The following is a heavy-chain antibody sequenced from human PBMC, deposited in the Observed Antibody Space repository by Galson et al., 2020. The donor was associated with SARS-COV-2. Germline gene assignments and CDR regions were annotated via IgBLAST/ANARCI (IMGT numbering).Heavy chain of an antibody. CDR2: IYYSGST. D-gene: IGHD6-19*01. CDR1: GGSISSGGYY. Sequence: SATLSLTCTVAGGSISSGGYYWSWIRQHPGKGLEWIGYIYYSGSTYYNPSLKSRVTISVDTSKNQFSLKLSSVTAADTAVYYCARDKGIAVAGYYYYYGMDVWGQGTTVTVSS. V-gene: IGHV4-31*03. CDR3: ARDKGIAVAGYYYYYGMDV. J-gene: IGHJ6*02.